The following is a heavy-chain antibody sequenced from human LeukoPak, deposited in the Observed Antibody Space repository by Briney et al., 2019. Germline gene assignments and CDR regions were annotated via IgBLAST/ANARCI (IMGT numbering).Heavy chain of an antibody. CDR3: ARHLLEFDYYYYMDV. V-gene: IGHV4-61*02. CDR1: GGSISSGSYY. CDR2: IYTSGIT. J-gene: IGHJ6*03. D-gene: IGHD1-1*01. Sequence: SETLSLXCTVSGGSISSGSYYWSWIRQPAVKGLEWIGRIYTSGITNYNPSLKSRVTISVDTSKNQFSLKLSSVTAADTAVHYCARHLLEFDYYYYMDVWGKGTTVTVSS.